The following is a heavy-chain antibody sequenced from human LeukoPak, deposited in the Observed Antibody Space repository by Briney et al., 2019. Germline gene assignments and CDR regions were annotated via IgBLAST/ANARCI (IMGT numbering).Heavy chain of an antibody. CDR3: AKGDVLPSYPTFDY. D-gene: IGHD3-9*01. CDR2: ISASGGTT. J-gene: IGHJ4*02. CDR1: GFTFSSYA. V-gene: IGHV3-23*01. Sequence: GGSLRLSCAASGFTFSSYAMSWVRQAPGKGLEWVSVISASGGTTYYADSVKGRFTISRDTSKDTVYLQMHSLRAEDTAVYYCAKGDVLPSYPTFDYWGQGTLVTVSS.